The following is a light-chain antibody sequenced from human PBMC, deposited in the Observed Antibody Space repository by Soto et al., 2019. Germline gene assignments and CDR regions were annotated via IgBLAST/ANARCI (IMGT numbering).Light chain of an antibody. V-gene: IGLV1-40*01. CDR2: GNN. CDR1: SSKIGAGLD. J-gene: IGLJ2*01. Sequence: QSVLTQPPSVSGAPGQKVTISCTGSSSKIGAGLDVHWYQQLPGTAPKLLIYGNNNRPSGVPDRFSGSKSGTSASLAITGLQAEDDADYYCQSYDSSLSSLIFGGGTKLTVL. CDR3: QSYDSSLSSLI.